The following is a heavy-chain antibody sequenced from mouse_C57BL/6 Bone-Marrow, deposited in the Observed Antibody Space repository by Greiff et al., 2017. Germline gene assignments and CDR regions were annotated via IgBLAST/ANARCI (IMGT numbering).Heavy chain of an antibody. CDR2: IDPSDSET. D-gene: IGHD1-1*01. CDR3: ARGTITTVVPYYFDY. CDR1: GYTFTSYW. Sequence: VQLQQPGAELVRPGSSVKLSCKASGYTFTSYWMHWVKQRPIQGLEWIGNIDPSDSETHYNQKFKDKATLTVDKSSSTAYMQLSSLTSEDSAVYYCARGTITTVVPYYFDYWGQGTTLTVSS. J-gene: IGHJ2*01. V-gene: IGHV1-52*01.